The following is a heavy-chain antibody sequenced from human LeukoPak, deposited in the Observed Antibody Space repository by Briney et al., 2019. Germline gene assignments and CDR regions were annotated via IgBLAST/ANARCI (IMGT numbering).Heavy chain of an antibody. J-gene: IGHJ4*02. V-gene: IGHV3-74*03. CDR3: ARVHIAAAGLVDY. CDR2: ITSDGSST. D-gene: IGHD6-13*01. Sequence: ETLSLTCTVSGGSISSSPYYWGWIRQPPGKGLVWVARITSDGSSTTYAESVKGRFTITRDNAKNTLYLQMNSLRAEDTAVYYCARVHIAAAGLVDYWGQGTLVTVSS. CDR1: GGSISSSPYY.